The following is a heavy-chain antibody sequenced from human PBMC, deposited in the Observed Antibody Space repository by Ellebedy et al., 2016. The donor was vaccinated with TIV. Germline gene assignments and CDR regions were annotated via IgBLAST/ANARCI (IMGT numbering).Heavy chain of an antibody. CDR3: AKDSGRSGWYFEY. D-gene: IGHD6-19*01. V-gene: IGHV3-7*03. Sequence: GESLKISCVASGFTFGSYWISSVRQAPRKGLEWVANFKYDGSENYYVDSVKGRFTISRDNAKNSLYLQMSSLRAEDTAVNYCAKDSGRSGWYFEYWGQGTPVTVSS. J-gene: IGHJ4*02. CDR2: FKYDGSEN. CDR1: GFTFGSYW.